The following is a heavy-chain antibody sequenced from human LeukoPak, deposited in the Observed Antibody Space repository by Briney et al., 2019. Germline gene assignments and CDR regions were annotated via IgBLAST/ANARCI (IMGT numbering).Heavy chain of an antibody. Sequence: GGSLRLSCAASGFTFSSYSMNWVRQAPGKGLEWVSSISRTSSYTYYADSVKGRFTISRDNAKNSLYLQLNSLRAEDTAVYYCARETYSSSWSYYFDYWGQGTLVTVSS. CDR3: ARETYSSSWSYYFDY. CDR1: GFTFSSYS. D-gene: IGHD6-13*01. V-gene: IGHV3-21*01. J-gene: IGHJ4*02. CDR2: ISRTSSYT.